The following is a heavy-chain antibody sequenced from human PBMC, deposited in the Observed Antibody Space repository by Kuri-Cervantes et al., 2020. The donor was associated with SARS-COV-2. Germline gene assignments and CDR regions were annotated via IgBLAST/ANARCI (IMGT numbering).Heavy chain of an antibody. CDR1: GFTFNICR. CDR3: ARGRVGVQDF. J-gene: IGHJ4*02. V-gene: IGHV3-21*01. CDR2: ISGSSTYI. D-gene: IGHD2-21*01. Sequence: GGSLRLSCAASGFTFNICRMIWVRQAQGKGLEWVSSISGSSTYIYYADSVKGRFTISRDNSKNTLYLQMNNMRREDTAVYFCARGRVGVQDFWGQGTLVTVSS.